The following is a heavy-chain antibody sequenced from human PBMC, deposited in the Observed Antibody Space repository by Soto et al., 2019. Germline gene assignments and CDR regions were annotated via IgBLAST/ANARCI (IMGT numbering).Heavy chain of an antibody. CDR3: ARSFMVPVDFFDS. J-gene: IGHJ4*02. V-gene: IGHV4-59*01. CDR1: NGSLSSNY. Sequence: PSETLSLTCTVSNGSLSSNYWSLILQSPGKGLEWIVNIYYSGSTNYNPSLKSRVTMSVETSKNQFTLKLSSVPAADTGVYFCARSFMVPVDFFDSWGQGTLVTVSS. D-gene: IGHD3-10*01. CDR2: IYYSGST.